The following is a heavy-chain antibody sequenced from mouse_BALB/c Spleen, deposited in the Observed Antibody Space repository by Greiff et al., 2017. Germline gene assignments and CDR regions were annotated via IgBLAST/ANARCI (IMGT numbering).Heavy chain of an antibody. J-gene: IGHJ2*01. CDR3: AREGYDYDAGLDY. V-gene: IGHV3-2*02. CDR1: GYSITSDYA. CDR2: ISYSGST. Sequence: EVKLMESGPGLVKPSQSLSLTCTVTGYSITSDYAWNWIRQFPGNKLEWMGYISYSGSTSYNPSLKSRISITRDTSKNQFFLQLNSVTTEDTATYYCAREGYDYDAGLDYWGQGTTLTVSS. D-gene: IGHD2-4*01.